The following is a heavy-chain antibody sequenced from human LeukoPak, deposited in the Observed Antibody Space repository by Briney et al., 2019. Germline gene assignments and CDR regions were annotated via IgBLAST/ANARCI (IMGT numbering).Heavy chain of an antibody. CDR1: GFTFSSYA. J-gene: IGHJ6*03. CDR2: ISGSGGTT. Sequence: PGGSLRLSCAASGFTFSSYAMNWVRQAPGKGLEWVSSISGSGGTTYYADSVKGRFTISRDNSKNTLYLQMNSLRAEDTAVYYCAKAGSGYYYYGSGSYYKDYYYMDVWGKGTTVTVSS. CDR3: AKAGSGYYYYGSGSYYKDYYYMDV. D-gene: IGHD3-10*01. V-gene: IGHV3-23*01.